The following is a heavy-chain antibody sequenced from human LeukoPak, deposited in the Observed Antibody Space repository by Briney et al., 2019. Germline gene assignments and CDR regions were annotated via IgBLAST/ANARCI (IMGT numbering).Heavy chain of an antibody. CDR3: ARDDPPRITGRLGNGMDV. J-gene: IGHJ6*02. Sequence: PRGSPRLSRAASVFTLSRYGMHSVREAPGEGLEWGADIWYDGSDKYYADYVKGRFTIARDNSKNTLYLQMDSLRAEDTAVYYWARDDPPRITGRLGNGMDVWGQGTTVTVSS. CDR1: VFTLSRYG. CDR2: IWYDGSDK. D-gene: IGHD1-20*01. V-gene: IGHV3-33*01.